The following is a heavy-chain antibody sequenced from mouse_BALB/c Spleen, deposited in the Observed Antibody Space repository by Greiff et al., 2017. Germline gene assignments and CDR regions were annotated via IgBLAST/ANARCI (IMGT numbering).Heavy chain of an antibody. J-gene: IGHJ3*01. CDR1: GYSITSGYY. CDR2: ISYDGSN. V-gene: IGHV3-6*02. CDR3: ARDPSGFAY. Sequence: EVKLMESGPGLVKPSQSLSLTCSVTGYSITSGYYWNWIRQFPGNKLEWMGYISYDGSNNYNPSLKNRISITRDTSKNQFFLKLNSVTTEDTATYYCARDPSGFAYWGQGTLATVSA.